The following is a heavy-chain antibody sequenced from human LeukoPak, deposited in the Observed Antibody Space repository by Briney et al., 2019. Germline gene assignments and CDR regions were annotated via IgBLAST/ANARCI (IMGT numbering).Heavy chain of an antibody. D-gene: IGHD2/OR15-2a*01. CDR3: AKDSAKKYDDY. CDR1: GFTFSIYG. V-gene: IGHV3-23*01. Sequence: GGSLRLSCAASGFTFSIYGMSWVRLAPGKGLEWVSGISGSDGSSYYADSVKGRFTISRDNSKNTLFLQMNSLRAEDTAVYYCAKDSAKKYDDYWGQGTLVTVSS. CDR2: ISGSDGSS. J-gene: IGHJ4*02.